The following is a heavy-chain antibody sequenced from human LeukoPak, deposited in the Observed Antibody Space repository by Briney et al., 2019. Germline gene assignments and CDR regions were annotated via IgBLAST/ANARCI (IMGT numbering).Heavy chain of an antibody. J-gene: IGHJ4*02. Sequence: SETLSLICTVSGGSISSSSYYWGWIRQPPGKGLEWIGSIYYSGSTYYNPSLKSRVTISVDTSKNQFSLKLSSVTAADTAVYYCARGSGSYRTFDYWGQGTLVTVSS. V-gene: IGHV4-39*01. CDR1: GGSISSSSYY. CDR3: ARGSGSYRTFDY. D-gene: IGHD1-26*01. CDR2: IYYSGST.